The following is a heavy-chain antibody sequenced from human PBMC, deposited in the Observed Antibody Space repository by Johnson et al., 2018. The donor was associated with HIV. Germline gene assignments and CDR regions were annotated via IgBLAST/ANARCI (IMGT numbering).Heavy chain of an antibody. J-gene: IGHJ3*01. CDR3: ASGDDYGF. D-gene: IGHD5-12*01. CDR1: GFTLSNYA. Sequence: QVQLVESGGGVVQPGRSLRLSCAASGFTLSNYAMHWVRQAPGKGLEWVAVISYDGSNKYYTDSVKGRFTISRDNSKNTLYLQMNSLRVEDTAVYFCASGDDYGFWGQGTMVTVSS. V-gene: IGHV3-30*04. CDR2: ISYDGSNK.